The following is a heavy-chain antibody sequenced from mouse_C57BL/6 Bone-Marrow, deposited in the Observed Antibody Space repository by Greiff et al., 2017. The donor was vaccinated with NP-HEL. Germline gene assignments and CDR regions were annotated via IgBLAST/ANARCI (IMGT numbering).Heavy chain of an antibody. CDR1: GSTFTSYW. Sequence: QVQLQQPGAELVKPGASVKMSCKASGSTFTSYWITWVRKRLGQGLEWIGDIYPGSGSTNYNEKFKSKATLTVDTSSSTAYMQLSSLTSEDSAVYYCAREGNQAFFDYWGQGTTLTVSS. J-gene: IGHJ2*01. CDR2: IYPGSGST. CDR3: AREGNQAFFDY. V-gene: IGHV1-55*01. D-gene: IGHD3-2*02.